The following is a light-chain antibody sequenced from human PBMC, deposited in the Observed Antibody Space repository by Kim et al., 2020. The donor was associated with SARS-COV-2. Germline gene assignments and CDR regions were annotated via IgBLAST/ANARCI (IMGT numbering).Light chain of an antibody. V-gene: IGLV3-1*01. J-gene: IGLJ2*01. CDR1: KLGDKN. CDR3: QAWDSSTVG. Sequence: VSPGQTATISCSGDKLGDKNACWYQQKPSQSPVVVIYQDTKRSSGIPVRFSGSNSGNTATLTIRGTQALDEADYYCQAWDSSTVGFGGGTKLTVL. CDR2: QDT.